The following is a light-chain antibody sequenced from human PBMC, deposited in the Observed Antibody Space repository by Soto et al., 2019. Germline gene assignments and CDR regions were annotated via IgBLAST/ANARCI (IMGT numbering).Light chain of an antibody. V-gene: IGKV2-28*01. CDR3: MQALQTPRT. J-gene: IGKJ1*01. Sequence: DIVMTQSPLSLPVTPGEPASISCRSSQSLLHNNGYNYLDWYLQKPGQSPQLLIYLGSNRAAGVSDRFSGSGSGTDFTLKISRVKAEDVGVYYCMQALQTPRTFGQGTKVEIK. CDR1: QSLLHNNGYNY. CDR2: LGS.